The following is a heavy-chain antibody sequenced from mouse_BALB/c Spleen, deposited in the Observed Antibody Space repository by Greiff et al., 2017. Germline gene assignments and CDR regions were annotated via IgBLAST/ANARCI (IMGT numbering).Heavy chain of an antibody. V-gene: IGHV1-7*01. D-gene: IGHD2-1*01. CDR1: GYTFTSYW. CDR2: INPSTGYT. J-gene: IGHJ1*01. Sequence: QVQLQQSGAELAKPGASVKMSCKASGYTFTSYWMHWVKQRPGQGLEWIGYINPSTGYTEYNQKFKDKATLTADKSSSTAYMQLSSLTSEDSAVYYCARNGKGWYFDVWGAGTTVTVSS. CDR3: ARNGKGWYFDV.